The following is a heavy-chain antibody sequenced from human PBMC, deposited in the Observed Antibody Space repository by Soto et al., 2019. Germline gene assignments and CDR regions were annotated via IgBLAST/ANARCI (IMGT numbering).Heavy chain of an antibody. D-gene: IGHD4-17*01. J-gene: IGHJ4*02. CDR2: IKSKTDGGTT. V-gene: IGHV3-15*01. CDR1: GFTFTYAW. CDR3: THDYGDYRYYFDY. Sequence: PGGSLRLSCAASGFTFTYAWMSWVRQAPGKGPEWVGRIKSKTDGGTTDYAAPVKGRFTISRDDSKNTLYLQMNSLKIEDTAVYYCTHDYGDYRYYFDYWGPGILVTVPQ.